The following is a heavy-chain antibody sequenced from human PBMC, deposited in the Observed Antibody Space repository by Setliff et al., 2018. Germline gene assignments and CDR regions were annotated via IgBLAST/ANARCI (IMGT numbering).Heavy chain of an antibody. CDR1: GFTFSDYY. J-gene: IGHJ6*03. CDR2: ISSTSTYI. V-gene: IGHV3-11*06. D-gene: IGHD5-12*01. Sequence: GGSLRLSCAASGFTFSDYYMSWIRQAPGKGPEWVSHISSTSTYIYYADSVKGRFTISRDNSKNSLYLHMNSLRAEDTAVYYCTRARDIAPTYYYMDVWGKGTTVTVSS. CDR3: TRARDIAPTYYYMDV.